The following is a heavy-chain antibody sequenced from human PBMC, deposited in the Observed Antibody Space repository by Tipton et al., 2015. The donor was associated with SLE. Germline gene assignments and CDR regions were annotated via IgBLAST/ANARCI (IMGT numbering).Heavy chain of an antibody. CDR3: ARQDADYWGGPFDT. J-gene: IGHJ3*02. V-gene: IGHV4-39*07. Sequence: TLSLTCTVSSGSISSRSYYWGWIRQPPGKGLEWIGSIYYSGTTYYNPSLKSRVTISVDTSKNQFSLKWSSVTAADTAVYYCARQDADYWGGPFDTWGQGTMVTVSS. CDR2: IYYSGTT. D-gene: IGHD4-17*01. CDR1: SGSISSRSYY.